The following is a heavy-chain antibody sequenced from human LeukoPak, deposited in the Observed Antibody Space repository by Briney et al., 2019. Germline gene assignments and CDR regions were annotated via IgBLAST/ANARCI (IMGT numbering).Heavy chain of an antibody. CDR1: GFTFSSYA. CDR2: ISGSGGST. CDR3: AKYYDSSGSQPYYFDY. D-gene: IGHD3-22*01. V-gene: IGHV3-23*01. Sequence: GGSLRLSCAASGFTFSSYAMSWVRQAPGKGLEWVSAISGSGGSTYYADSVKGWFTISRDNSKNTLYLQMNSLRAEDTAVYYCAKYYDSSGSQPYYFDYWGQGTLVTVSS. J-gene: IGHJ4*02.